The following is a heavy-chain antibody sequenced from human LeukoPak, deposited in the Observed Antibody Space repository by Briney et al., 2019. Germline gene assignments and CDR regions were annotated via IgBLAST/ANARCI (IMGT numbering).Heavy chain of an antibody. V-gene: IGHV4-30-4*01. CDR2: IYYSGCT. CDR3: ARDRVVMTAFDI. J-gene: IGHJ3*02. CDR1: GGSISSGDYY. D-gene: IGHD3-3*01. Sequence: SQTLSLTCTVSGGSISSGDYYWSWIRQPPGKGLEWIGYIYYSGCTYYNPSLKSRVTISVDTSKNQFSLKLSSVTAADTAVYYCARDRVVMTAFDIWGQGTMVTVSS.